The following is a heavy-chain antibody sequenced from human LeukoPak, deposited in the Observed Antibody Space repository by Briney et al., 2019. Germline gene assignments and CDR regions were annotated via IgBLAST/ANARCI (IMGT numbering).Heavy chain of an antibody. Sequence: GGSLRLSCAASGFTFSSYAVHWVRQAPGKGLEWVAVISYDGSNKYYADSVKGRFTISRDNSKNTLYLQMNSLRAEDTAVYYCCDAFDIWGQGTMVTVSS. V-gene: IGHV3-30-3*01. J-gene: IGHJ3*02. CDR2: ISYDGSNK. CDR3: CDAFDI. CDR1: GFTFSSYA.